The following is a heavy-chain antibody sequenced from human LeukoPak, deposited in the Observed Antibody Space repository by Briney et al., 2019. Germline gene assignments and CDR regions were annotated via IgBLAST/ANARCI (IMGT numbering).Heavy chain of an antibody. CDR1: GYTFTSYA. CDR2: INANTGNP. V-gene: IGHV7-4-1*02. Sequence: ASVKVSCKASGYTFTSYAMNWVRQAPGQGLEWMGWINANTGNPTYAKGFTGRFVFSLDTSVSTAYLQISSLKAEDTAVYYCAGGLGSSSWYYFDYWGQGTLVTVSS. D-gene: IGHD6-13*01. J-gene: IGHJ4*02. CDR3: AGGLGSSSWYYFDY.